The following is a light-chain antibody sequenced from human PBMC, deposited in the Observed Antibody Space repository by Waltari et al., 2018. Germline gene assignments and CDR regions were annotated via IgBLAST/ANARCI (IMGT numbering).Light chain of an antibody. CDR3: QQYYNTQWT. V-gene: IGKV4-1*01. Sequence: DIVMTQSPDSLAVSLGERATINCRPGQSVLSSSNNKNYLAWYQQKLGQPPKLLIYWASTRESGVPDRFNGSGSGTDFTLTISSLQAEDVAVYYCQQYYNTQWTFGQGTKVEAK. CDR1: QSVLSSSNNKNY. CDR2: WAS. J-gene: IGKJ1*01.